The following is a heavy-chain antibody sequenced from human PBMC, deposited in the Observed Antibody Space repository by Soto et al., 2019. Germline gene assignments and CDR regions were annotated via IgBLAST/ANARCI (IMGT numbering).Heavy chain of an antibody. D-gene: IGHD6-6*01. CDR1: GGTFSSYA. CDR3: ASSIAARPRSFDY. V-gene: IGHV1-69*13. Sequence: GASVKVSCKASGGTFSSYAISWVRQAPGQGLEWMGGIIPIFGTANYAQKFQGRVTITADESTSTAHMELSSLRSEDTAVYYCASSIAARPRSFDYWGQGTLVTVSS. J-gene: IGHJ4*02. CDR2: IIPIFGTA.